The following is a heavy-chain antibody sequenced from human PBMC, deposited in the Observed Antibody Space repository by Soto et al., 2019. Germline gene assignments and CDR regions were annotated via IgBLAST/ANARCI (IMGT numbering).Heavy chain of an antibody. CDR3: TRHEGGAAADRPLDY. Sequence: SETLSLTCTVSGGYISSYYWSWIRQPPGKGLEWIGYIYYSGSTHNTPSLKSRVTMSVDTYTNQFSLKLNSVTAADTAVYYCTRHEGGAAADRPLDYWGQGTLVTVSS. CDR2: IYYSGST. V-gene: IGHV4-59*04. D-gene: IGHD6-13*01. J-gene: IGHJ4*02. CDR1: GGYISSYY.